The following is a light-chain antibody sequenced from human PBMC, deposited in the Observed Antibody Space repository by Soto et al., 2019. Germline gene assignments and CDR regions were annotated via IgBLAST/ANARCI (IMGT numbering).Light chain of an antibody. Sequence: QSALTQPPSASGSPGQSVTISCTGTSSDVGGYNYVSWYQQHPGQAPKLMIYEVSKRPSGVTDRFSGSKSGNTASLTVSGLQAEDEADYYCSSYAGSTNLGVFGGGTKLTV. CDR3: SSYAGSTNLGV. J-gene: IGLJ3*02. V-gene: IGLV2-8*01. CDR1: SSDVGGYNY. CDR2: EVS.